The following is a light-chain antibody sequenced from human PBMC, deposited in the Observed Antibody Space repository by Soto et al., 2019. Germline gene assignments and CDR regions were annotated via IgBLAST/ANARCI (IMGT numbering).Light chain of an antibody. Sequence: DVPMPPPPSSLSASVGDRATSACRASQSLSTYLNWYQQKPGKAPKLLIYAASSLKSGVPSRFGGSGSVTDFTLTISSLQPEDFATYYCQQGYSTTLTLGGGTKVEIK. CDR2: AAS. CDR1: QSLSTY. V-gene: IGKV1-39*01. CDR3: QQGYSTTLT. J-gene: IGKJ4*01.